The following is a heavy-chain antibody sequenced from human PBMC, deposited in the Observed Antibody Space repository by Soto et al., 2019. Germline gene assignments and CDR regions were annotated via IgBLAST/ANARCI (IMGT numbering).Heavy chain of an antibody. CDR1: GGSFTGHL. D-gene: IGHD7-27*01. V-gene: IGHV4-34*01. Sequence: KASETLSLTCPVSGGSFTGHLWSWVRQPPGEGLEWIGEASHSGNTKYYPSLRSRVTLSVDPSKNQISLALTSVTAADTAVYYCARAKFESTGWHQFDIWGQGTLVTVSS. CDR2: ASHSGNT. CDR3: ARAKFESTGWHQFDI. J-gene: IGHJ4*02.